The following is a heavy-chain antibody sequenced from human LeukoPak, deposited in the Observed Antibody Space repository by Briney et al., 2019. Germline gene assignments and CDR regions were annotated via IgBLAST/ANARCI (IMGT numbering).Heavy chain of an antibody. J-gene: IGHJ4*02. CDR2: IIPIFGTA. D-gene: IGHD3-10*01. CDR1: VGTFSSYA. Sequence: SVKVSCKTSVGTFSSYAISWVRQAPGEELEWMGRIIPIFGTANYAQKFQGRVTITTDESTSTAYMEPSILRSEDTAVYYCARDAPNVYYGSGSPQFDYWGQGTQVTVS. CDR3: ARDAPNVYYGSGSPQFDY. V-gene: IGHV1-69*05.